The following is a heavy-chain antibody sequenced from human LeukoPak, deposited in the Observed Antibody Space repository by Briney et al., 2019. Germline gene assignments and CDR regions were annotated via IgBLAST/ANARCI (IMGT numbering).Heavy chain of an antibody. J-gene: IGHJ4*02. Sequence: SETLSLTCTVSGGSISSYYWSWNRQPPGKGLEWIGYIYYSGSTNYNPSLKSRVTISVDTSKNQFSLKLSSVTAADTAVYYCARVGPTLRFLEWSLDYWGQGTLVTVSS. D-gene: IGHD3-3*01. V-gene: IGHV4-59*01. CDR1: GGSISSYY. CDR2: IYYSGST. CDR3: ARVGPTLRFLEWSLDY.